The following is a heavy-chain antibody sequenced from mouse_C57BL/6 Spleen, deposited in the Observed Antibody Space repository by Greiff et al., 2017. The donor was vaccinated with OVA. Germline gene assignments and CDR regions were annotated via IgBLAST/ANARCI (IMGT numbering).Heavy chain of an antibody. CDR2: IYPRSGNT. D-gene: IGHD1-1*01. J-gene: IGHJ3*01. Sequence: QVQLQQSGAELARPGASVKLSCKASGYTFTSYGISWVKQRTGQGLDWIGEIYPRSGNTYYNEKFKGKATRTADKSSSTAYMELRSLTSEDSAVYFGARSDYYGSSYGFAYWGQGTLVTVSA. CDR3: ARSDYYGSSYGFAY. V-gene: IGHV1-81*01. CDR1: GYTFTSYG.